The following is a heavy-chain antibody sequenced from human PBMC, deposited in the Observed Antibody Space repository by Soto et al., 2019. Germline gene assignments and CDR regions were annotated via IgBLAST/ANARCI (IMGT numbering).Heavy chain of an antibody. D-gene: IGHD4-17*01. CDR2: ISYSGST. CDR3: AREPTTVTNYYYYALDV. Sequence: QVQLQESGPGLVKPSETLSLTCTVSGGSVSSGGYYWSWIRQPPGKGLEWIGYISYSGSTNYNPSLKSRVTISLDTSKNQFSLKLSSVTAADTAVYYCAREPTTVTNYYYYALDVWGQGTTVTVSS. CDR1: GGSVSSGGYY. J-gene: IGHJ6*02. V-gene: IGHV4-61*08.